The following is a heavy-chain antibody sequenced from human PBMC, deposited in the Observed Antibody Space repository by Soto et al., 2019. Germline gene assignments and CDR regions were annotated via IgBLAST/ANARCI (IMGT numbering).Heavy chain of an antibody. V-gene: IGHV1-18*01. Sequence: QVQLVQSGAEVKKPGASVKVSCKASGYTFTTYGISWVRQAPGQGLEWMGWISAYSGSTKFAQKLQGRVTRTTDTSTTKAYMELRRLTSDDTAVYYCARDFTKSSSWPYYFDYWGQGTLVTVSS. D-gene: IGHD6-13*01. CDR3: ARDFTKSSSWPYYFDY. CDR2: ISAYSGST. CDR1: GYTFTTYG. J-gene: IGHJ4*02.